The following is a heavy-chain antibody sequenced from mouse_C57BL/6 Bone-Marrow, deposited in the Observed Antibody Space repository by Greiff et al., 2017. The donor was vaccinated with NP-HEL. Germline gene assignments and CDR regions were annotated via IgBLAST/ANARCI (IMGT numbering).Heavy chain of an antibody. V-gene: IGHV5-16*01. CDR2: INYDGSST. J-gene: IGHJ2*01. D-gene: IGHD2-1*01. CDR3: ARSYGKAFDY. CDR1: GFTFSDYY. Sequence: EVQRVESEGGLVQPGSSMKLSCTASGFTFSDYYMAWVRQVPEKGLEWVANINYDGSSTYYLDSLKSRFIISRDNAKNILYLQMSSLKSEDTATYYCARSYGKAFDYWGQGTTLTVSS.